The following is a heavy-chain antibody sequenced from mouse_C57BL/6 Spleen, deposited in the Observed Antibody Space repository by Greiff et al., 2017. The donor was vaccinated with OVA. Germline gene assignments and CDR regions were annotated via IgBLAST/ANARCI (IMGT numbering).Heavy chain of an antibody. CDR3: ARESIYYDYFYAMDY. Sequence: VQLQQSGPELVKPGASVKISCKASGYAFSSSWMNWVKQRPGKGLEWIGRIYPGDGDTNYNGKFKGKATLTADKSSSTAYMQLSSLTSEDSAVYFCARESIYYDYFYAMDYWGQGTSVTVSS. CDR2: IYPGDGDT. V-gene: IGHV1-82*01. J-gene: IGHJ4*01. D-gene: IGHD2-4*01. CDR1: GYAFSSSW.